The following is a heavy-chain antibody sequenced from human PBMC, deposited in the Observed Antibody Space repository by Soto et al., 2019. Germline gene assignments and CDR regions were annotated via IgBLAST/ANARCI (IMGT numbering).Heavy chain of an antibody. CDR3: ARHLGITMVRGANWFDP. V-gene: IGHV4-39*01. J-gene: IGHJ5*02. Sequence: SETLSLTATVAVGSISSSRYYWGWIRQPPGKGLECIGSIYYSGSTYYNPSLKSRVTISVDTSKNQFSLTLSSVTAADTAVYYCARHLGITMVRGANWFDPWGQVTLVTASS. CDR1: VGSISSSRYY. CDR2: IYYSGST. D-gene: IGHD3-10*01.